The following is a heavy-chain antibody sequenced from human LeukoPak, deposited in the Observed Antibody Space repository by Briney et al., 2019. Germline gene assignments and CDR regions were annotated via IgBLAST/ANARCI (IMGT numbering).Heavy chain of an antibody. V-gene: IGHV4-34*01. CDR1: GGSFSGYY. D-gene: IGHD3-22*01. CDR2: INHSGST. Sequence: PSETLSLTCAVYGGSFSGYYWSWIRQPPGKGLEWIGEINHSGSTNYNPSLKSRVTISVDTSKNQFSLKLSSVTAADTAVYYCARAHYYDSSGYYRHNWLDPWGQGTLVTVSS. J-gene: IGHJ5*02. CDR3: ARAHYYDSSGYYRHNWLDP.